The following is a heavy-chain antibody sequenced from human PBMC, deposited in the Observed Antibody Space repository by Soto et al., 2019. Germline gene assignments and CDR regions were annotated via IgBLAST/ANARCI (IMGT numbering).Heavy chain of an antibody. Sequence: SVKVSCKASGFTFTSSAMQWVRQARGQRLEWIGWIVVGSGNTNYAQKFQERVTITRDMSTSTAYMELSSLRSEDTAVYYCAADNYDILTGYHMAASNWGQGTLVTVSS. J-gene: IGHJ4*02. V-gene: IGHV1-58*02. CDR1: GFTFTSSA. D-gene: IGHD3-9*01. CDR3: AADNYDILTGYHMAASN. CDR2: IVVGSGNT.